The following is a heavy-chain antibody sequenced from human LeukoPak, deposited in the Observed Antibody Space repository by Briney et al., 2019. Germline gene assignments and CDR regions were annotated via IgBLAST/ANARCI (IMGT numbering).Heavy chain of an antibody. D-gene: IGHD1-26*01. CDR1: GFTFSSYA. CDR3: ARDNAGSVGRRNTPLKH. V-gene: IGHV3-64*01. Sequence: PGGSLRLPCAASGFTFSSYAMHWVRQAPGKGLEYVSAISSNGGSTYYANSVKGRFTISRDNSKNTLYLQMGSLRAEDMAVYYCARDNAGSVGRRNTPLKHWGQGTLVTVSS. CDR2: ISSNGGST. J-gene: IGHJ4*02.